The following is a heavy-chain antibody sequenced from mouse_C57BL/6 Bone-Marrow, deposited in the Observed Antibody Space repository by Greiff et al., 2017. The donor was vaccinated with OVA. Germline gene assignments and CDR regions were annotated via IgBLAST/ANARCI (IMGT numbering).Heavy chain of an antibody. D-gene: IGHD1-1*01. CDR2: INYDGSST. V-gene: IGHV5-16*01. CDR1: GFTFSDYY. CDR3: ARERDGSPFDY. Sequence: EVQLKESEGGLVQPGSSMKLSCTASGFTFSDYYMAWVRQVPEKGLEWVANINYDGSSTYYLDSLKSRFIISRDNAKNILYLQMSSLKSEDTATYYCARERDGSPFDYWGQGTTLTVSS. J-gene: IGHJ2*01.